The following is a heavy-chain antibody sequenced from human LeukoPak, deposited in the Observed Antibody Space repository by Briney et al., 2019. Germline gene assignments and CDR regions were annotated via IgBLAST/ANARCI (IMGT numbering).Heavy chain of an antibody. V-gene: IGHV4-34*01. J-gene: IGHJ5*02. Sequence: PSETLSLTCAVYGGSFSGYYWSRIRQPPGKGLEWIGEINHSGSTNYNPSLKSRVTISVDKSKNQFSLKLSSVTAADTAVYYCARKGAARWFDPWGQGTLVTVSS. CDR2: INHSGST. D-gene: IGHD6-13*01. CDR3: ARKGAARWFDP. CDR1: GGSFSGYY.